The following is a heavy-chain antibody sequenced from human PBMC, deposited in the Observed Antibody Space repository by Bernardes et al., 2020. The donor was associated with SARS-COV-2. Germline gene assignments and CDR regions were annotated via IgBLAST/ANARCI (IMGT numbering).Heavy chain of an antibody. D-gene: IGHD3-3*01. V-gene: IGHV3-33*01. CDR2: IWYDGRNK. J-gene: IGHJ6*02. CDR3: ARGGIFGAVKGGMDV. Sequence: VGTLILSCAASGFTFSSSGMHWVRQAPGPGLEWVAVIWYDGRNKYYADSVKGRFTISRDNSKNTLYLQMNSLRAEDTALYYCARGGIFGAVKGGMDVWGQGTTVTVSS. CDR1: GFTFSSSG.